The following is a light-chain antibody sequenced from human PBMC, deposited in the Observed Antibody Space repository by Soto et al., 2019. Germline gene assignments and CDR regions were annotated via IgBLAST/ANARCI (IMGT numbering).Light chain of an antibody. V-gene: IGKV1-5*03. CDR2: RAS. CDR3: QQYSSYFFT. Sequence: DIQMTQSPSTLSASVGDRVNITCRASQSISSWLAWYQQKPGKAHKLLISRASDLQTGVPSRFSGSGSGTECTITISNLQTDDIATYYCQQYSSYFFTFCPGTKVDGK. J-gene: IGKJ3*01. CDR1: QSISSW.